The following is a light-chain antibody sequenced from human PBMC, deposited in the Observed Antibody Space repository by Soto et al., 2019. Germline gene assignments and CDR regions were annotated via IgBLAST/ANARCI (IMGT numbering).Light chain of an antibody. Sequence: QSVLTQPASVSGSPGQSITISCAGTRDDIGAYDYVSWYQQHPGNAPKLLVYEVSNRPSGVSSRFSGSKSGNTASLTISGLQAEDEADYYCISYTGSSTSYVFGRGTKVTVL. CDR3: ISYTGSSTSYV. V-gene: IGLV2-14*01. CDR1: RDDIGAYDY. J-gene: IGLJ1*01. CDR2: EVS.